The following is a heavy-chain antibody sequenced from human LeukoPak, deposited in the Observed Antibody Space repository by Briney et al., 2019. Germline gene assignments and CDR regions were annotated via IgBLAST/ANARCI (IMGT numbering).Heavy chain of an antibody. J-gene: IGHJ4*02. CDR1: GGSISSYY. Sequence: SETLSLTCTVSGGSISSYYWSWIRQPAGKGLEWIGHIYTSGSTNYNPSLKSRVTMSVDTSKNQFSLKLSSVTAADTAVYYCAREAYYYDSSGQNTLGYWGQGTLVTVSS. CDR2: IYTSGST. CDR3: AREAYYYDSSGQNTLGY. D-gene: IGHD3-22*01. V-gene: IGHV4-4*07.